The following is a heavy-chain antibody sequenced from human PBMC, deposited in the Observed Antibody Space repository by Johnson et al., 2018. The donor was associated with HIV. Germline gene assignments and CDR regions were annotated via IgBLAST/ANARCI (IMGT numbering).Heavy chain of an antibody. J-gene: IGHJ3*02. Sequence: EQLVESGGGLAKPAWSPRLSCAASGFTFSSYAMNWVRQAPGKGLEWVSAISGRGGSTYYADSVKGRFTISRDNSKNPLYLQMNSLRAEDTAVYYCAKDLLYCSSTSCHSYNLDAFDIWGQGTMVTVSS. CDR3: AKDLLYCSSTSCHSYNLDAFDI. D-gene: IGHD2-2*01. CDR1: GFTFSSYA. V-gene: IGHV3-23*04. CDR2: ISGRGGST.